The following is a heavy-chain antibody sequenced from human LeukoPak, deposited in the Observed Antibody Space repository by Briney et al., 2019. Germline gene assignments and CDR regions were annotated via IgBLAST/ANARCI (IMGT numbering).Heavy chain of an antibody. CDR3: ARVPYYYDSSGYYGAFDI. CDR1: GFTFSSYS. V-gene: IGHV3-53*01. D-gene: IGHD3-22*01. J-gene: IGHJ3*02. Sequence: PGGSLRLSCAASGFTFSSYSMNWVRQAPGKGLEWVSVIYSGGSTYYADSVKDRFTISRDNSKNTLYLQMNSLRAEDTAVYYCARVPYYYDSSGYYGAFDIWGQGTMVTVSS. CDR2: IYSGGST.